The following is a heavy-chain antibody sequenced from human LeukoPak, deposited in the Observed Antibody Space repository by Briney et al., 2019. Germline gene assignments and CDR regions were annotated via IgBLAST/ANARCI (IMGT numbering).Heavy chain of an antibody. J-gene: IGHJ4*02. V-gene: IGHV1-2*02. Sequence: ASVKVSCKASGYTFTGYYLHWVRQAPGQGLEWMGWIHPNSGATNYAQKFQGRVTMTRDTSISTAYMELSRLRSDDTAVYFCARVYSSSLDYWGQGTLVTVSS. CDR2: IHPNSGAT. CDR3: ARVYSSSLDY. D-gene: IGHD6-6*01. CDR1: GYTFTGYY.